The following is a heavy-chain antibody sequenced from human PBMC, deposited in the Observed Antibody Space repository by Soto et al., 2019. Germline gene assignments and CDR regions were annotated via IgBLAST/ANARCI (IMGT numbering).Heavy chain of an antibody. Sequence: QVQLVESGGGVVQPGGSLRLSCAASGFIFSGYAMHWVRQAPGKGLEWVAVISYDGNTQYYADSVKGRFTVSRDNSNNILDVEMNNLRAEDTAMYCCAKEMNAYEINFWGQGTLVTVSP. V-gene: IGHV3-30-3*01. CDR1: GFIFSGYA. CDR3: AKEMNAYEINF. J-gene: IGHJ4*02. CDR2: ISYDGNTQ. D-gene: IGHD3-9*01.